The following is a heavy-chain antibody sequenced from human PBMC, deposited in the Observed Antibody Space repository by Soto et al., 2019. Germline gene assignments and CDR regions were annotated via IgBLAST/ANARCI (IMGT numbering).Heavy chain of an antibody. CDR3: ARAHRVDYYYCMDV. J-gene: IGHJ6*02. CDR2: IWYDGSNK. CDR1: GFTFSSYG. V-gene: IGHV3-33*01. Sequence: QVQLVESGGGVVQPGRSLRLSCAASGFTFSSYGMHWVRQAPGKGLEWVAVIWYDGSNKYYADSVKGRFTISRDNSKNTLYLQMNSLRAEDTAVYYCARAHRVDYYYCMDVWGQGTTVTVSS.